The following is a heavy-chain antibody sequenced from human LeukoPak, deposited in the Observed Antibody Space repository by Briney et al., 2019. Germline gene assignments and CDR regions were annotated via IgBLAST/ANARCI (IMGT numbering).Heavy chain of an antibody. V-gene: IGHV3-53*01. D-gene: IGHD3-16*01. Sequence: SLRLPCPGSVFTVRNNYMSWVRPAAGKGLEGAAVIYSDHSKYYAHSQQGRLTTSRDNTKNTLYLQMHSLKAEDTAVYYCARDLGDRCDSWGEG. J-gene: IGHJ4*02. CDR2: IYSDHSK. CDR3: ARDLGDRCDS. CDR1: VFTVRNNY.